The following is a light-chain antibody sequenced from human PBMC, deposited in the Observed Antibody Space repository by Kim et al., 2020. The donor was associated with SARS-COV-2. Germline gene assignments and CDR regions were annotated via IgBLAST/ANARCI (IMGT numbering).Light chain of an antibody. J-gene: IGLJ3*02. CDR2: GNS. CDR3: QSYDSSLSGWV. CDR1: SSNIGAGYD. V-gene: IGLV1-40*01. Sequence: QSALTQPPPVSGAPGQRVTISCTGSSSNIGAGYDVHWYQQLPGTAPKLLIYGNSNRPSGVPDRFSGSKSGTSASLAITGLQAEDEADYYCQSYDSSLSGWVFGGGTQLTVL.